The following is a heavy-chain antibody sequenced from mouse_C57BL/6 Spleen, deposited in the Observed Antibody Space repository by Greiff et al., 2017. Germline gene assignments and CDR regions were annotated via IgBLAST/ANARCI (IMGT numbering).Heavy chain of an antibody. CDR1: GFTFSSYG. CDR2: ISSGGSYT. Sequence: EVKVEESGGGLVQPGGSLKLSCAASGFTFSSYGMSWVRQTPDKRLEWVATISSGGSYTYYPDSVKGRFTISRDNAKNTLYLQMSSLKSEDTAMYYCARHRGYGSSYAMDYWGQGTSVTVSS. D-gene: IGHD1-1*01. CDR3: ARHRGYGSSYAMDY. V-gene: IGHV5-6*03. J-gene: IGHJ4*01.